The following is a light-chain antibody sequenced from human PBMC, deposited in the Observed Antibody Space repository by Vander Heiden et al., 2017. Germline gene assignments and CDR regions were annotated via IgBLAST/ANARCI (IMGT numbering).Light chain of an antibody. CDR3: QVWDSISDHLV. Sequence: SYVLTQPPPVSVAPGQTARITCGGDNIGSKSVHWYQQKSGQAPLLVVYDDSARPSGIPERVSGFNSGNTATLTISRVEAGDEADYYCQVWDSISDHLVFGGGTKLSVL. CDR2: DDS. V-gene: IGLV3-21*02. J-gene: IGLJ2*01. CDR1: NIGSKS.